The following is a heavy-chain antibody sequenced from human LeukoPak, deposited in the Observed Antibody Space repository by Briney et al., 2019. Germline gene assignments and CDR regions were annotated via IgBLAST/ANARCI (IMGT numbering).Heavy chain of an antibody. J-gene: IGHJ4*02. CDR3: ARVGGATPIRNFDY. CDR1: GFSFSSFS. CDR2: ISGGSSFT. V-gene: IGHV3-21*01. D-gene: IGHD1-26*01. Sequence: GGSLRLSCAASGFSFSSFSMNWVRQAPGKGLEWVSYISGGSSFTYYVDSAKGRFTISRDNAKNSLYLQMNSLRAEDTAVYYCARVGGATPIRNFDYWGQGTLVTVSS.